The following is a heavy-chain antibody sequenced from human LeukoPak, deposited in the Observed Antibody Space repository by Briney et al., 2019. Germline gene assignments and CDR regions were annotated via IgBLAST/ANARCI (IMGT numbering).Heavy chain of an antibody. CDR2: ISWNSGSK. V-gene: IGHV3-9*01. Sequence: GGSLRLSCAASGFTFDEYAMHWVRQAPGKGLEWVSGISWNSGSKGYAGSVKGRFTISRDNAKNSLYLQMNSLRAEDTAVYYCADWFDPWGQGTLVTVSS. CDR1: GFTFDEYA. J-gene: IGHJ5*02. CDR3: ADWFDP.